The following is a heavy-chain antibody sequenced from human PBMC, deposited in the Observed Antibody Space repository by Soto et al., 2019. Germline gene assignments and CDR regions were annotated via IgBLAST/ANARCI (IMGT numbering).Heavy chain of an antibody. D-gene: IGHD3-22*01. J-gene: IGHJ3*02. CDR3: AADAYYYDSSGTDALDI. Sequence: SVKVSCKASGFTFTSSAVQWVRQARGQRLEWIGWIVVGSGNTNYAQKFQERVTITRDMSTSTAYMELSSLRSEDTAVYYCAADAYYYDSSGTDALDIWGQGTMVTVSS. CDR2: IVVGSGNT. V-gene: IGHV1-58*01. CDR1: GFTFTSSA.